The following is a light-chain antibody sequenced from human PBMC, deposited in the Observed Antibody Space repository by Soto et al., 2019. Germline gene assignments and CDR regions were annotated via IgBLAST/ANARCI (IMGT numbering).Light chain of an antibody. V-gene: IGKV3-11*01. Sequence: ENVLTQSPATLSLSPGERATLSCRASQSVSNYLAWYQQKPGQAPRLLIYDTTNRATGIPARSSGSGSGTDFTLTISGLEPEDFAVYYCQQRGSWPQYTFGGGTKVDIK. CDR1: QSVSNY. CDR2: DTT. J-gene: IGKJ4*01. CDR3: QQRGSWPQYT.